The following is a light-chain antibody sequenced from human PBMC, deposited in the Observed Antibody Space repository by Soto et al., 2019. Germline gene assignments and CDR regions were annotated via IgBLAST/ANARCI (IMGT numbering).Light chain of an antibody. CDR3: QQRSNWPRT. V-gene: IGKV3-11*01. CDR2: DAS. J-gene: IGKJ1*01. CDR1: QSVSRY. Sequence: EIVLTQSPATLSLSPGERATLSCRASQSVSRYLAWYQQKPGQAPRLLIYDASNRATGIPARFSGSWSGSYFPLTISSLEPEDFAVYYCQQRSNWPRTFGQRTKVEIK.